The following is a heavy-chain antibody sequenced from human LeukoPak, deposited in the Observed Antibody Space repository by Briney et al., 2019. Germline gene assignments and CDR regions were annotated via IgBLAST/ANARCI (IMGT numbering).Heavy chain of an antibody. Sequence: SQTLSLTCTVSGGSISSGGYYWSWIRQPPGKGLEWIGYIYHSGSTYYNPSLKSRVTISVDRSKNQFSLKLSSVTAADTAVYYCARDQQLGPLDYWGQGTLVTVSS. CDR1: GGSISSGGYY. CDR2: IYHSGST. D-gene: IGHD6-13*01. J-gene: IGHJ4*02. V-gene: IGHV4-30-2*01. CDR3: ARDQQLGPLDY.